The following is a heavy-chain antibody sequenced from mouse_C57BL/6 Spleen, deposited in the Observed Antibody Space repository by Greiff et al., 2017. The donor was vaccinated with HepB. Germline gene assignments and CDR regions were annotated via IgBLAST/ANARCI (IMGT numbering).Heavy chain of an antibody. J-gene: IGHJ4*01. Sequence: QVQLQQSGAELVKPGASVKISCKASGYAFSSYWMNWVKQRPGKGLEWIGQIYPGDGDTNYNGKFKGKATLTADKSASTAYMQLSSLTSEDYAVYFCARRVYYAIDYWGQGTSVTVSS. V-gene: IGHV1-80*01. CDR2: IYPGDGDT. CDR3: ARRVYYAIDY. CDR1: GYAFSSYW.